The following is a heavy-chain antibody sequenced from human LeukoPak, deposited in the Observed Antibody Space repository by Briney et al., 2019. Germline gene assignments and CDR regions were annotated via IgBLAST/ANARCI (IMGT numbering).Heavy chain of an antibody. D-gene: IGHD3-16*02. J-gene: IGHJ4*02. Sequence: GGSLRLSCAASGFTFSNYWMTWVRQAPGQGLEWVARIKSKTDGETTDYAAPVKGRFTISRDDSKNTLYLQMNSLKTEDTAVYYCTTDYYDYVWGSYRPDYWGQGTLVTVSS. CDR1: GFTFSNYW. CDR3: TTDYYDYVWGSYRPDY. CDR2: IKSKTDGETT. V-gene: IGHV3-15*01.